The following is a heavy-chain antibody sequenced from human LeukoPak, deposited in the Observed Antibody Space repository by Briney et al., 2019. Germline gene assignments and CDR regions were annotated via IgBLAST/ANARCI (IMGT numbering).Heavy chain of an antibody. D-gene: IGHD4-11*01. CDR2: ISSSSSYT. J-gene: IGHJ4*02. V-gene: IGHV3-11*05. CDR3: AKVSRPYSNYVGFDY. Sequence: MSGGSLRLSCAASGFTFSDYYMSWIRQAPGKGLEWVSYISSSSSYTNYADSVKGRFTISRDNSKNTLYLQMNSLRAEDTAVYYCAKVSRPYSNYVGFDYWGQGTLVTVSS. CDR1: GFTFSDYY.